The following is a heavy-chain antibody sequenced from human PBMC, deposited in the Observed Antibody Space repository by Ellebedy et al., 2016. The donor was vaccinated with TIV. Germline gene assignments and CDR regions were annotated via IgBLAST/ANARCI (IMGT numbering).Heavy chain of an antibody. CDR3: SKEISPRSSNGWPFDQ. J-gene: IGHJ4*02. CDR2: IAHDGSVQ. Sequence: GESLKISCAASEFTFSDYGMHWVRQAPGKGLEWVAVIAHDGSVQHYADFARGRFIVSRDNFKNTLHLQMDNLKVEDTAIYYCSKEISPRSSNGWPFDQWGQGTLVTVSS. V-gene: IGHV3-30*18. D-gene: IGHD6-19*01. CDR1: EFTFSDYG.